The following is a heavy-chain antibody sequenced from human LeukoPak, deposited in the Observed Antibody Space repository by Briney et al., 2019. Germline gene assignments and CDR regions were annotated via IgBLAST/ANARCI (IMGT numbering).Heavy chain of an antibody. CDR3: ATSPYYGSSGYPLV. CDR1: GYPISSGYY. V-gene: IGHV4-38-2*02. CDR2: IYHSGST. J-gene: IGHJ4*02. Sequence: SETLSLTCTVSGYPISSGYYWGWIRQPPGKGRGWIGSIYHSGSTYYNPSLKSRVTISVDTSKNQFSLKLSSVTAADTAVYYCATSPYYGSSGYPLVWGQGTLVTVSS. D-gene: IGHD3-22*01.